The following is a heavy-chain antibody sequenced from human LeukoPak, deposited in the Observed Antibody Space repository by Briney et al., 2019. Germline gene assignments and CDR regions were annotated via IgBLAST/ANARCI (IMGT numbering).Heavy chain of an antibody. CDR2: ISGSDDGT. J-gene: IGHJ3*02. D-gene: IGHD2-2*01. CDR1: GFTFSSYA. CDR3: AKWSPLLDSTSCLGGGSNAFDI. Sequence: GGSLRLSCAASGFTFSSYAMTWVRQAPGKGLEWVSAISGSDDGTYYGDSVKGRFTISRDNSKNTLYLQMNSLRAEDTAIYYCAKWSPLLDSTSCLGGGSNAFDIWGQGTMVTVSS. V-gene: IGHV3-23*01.